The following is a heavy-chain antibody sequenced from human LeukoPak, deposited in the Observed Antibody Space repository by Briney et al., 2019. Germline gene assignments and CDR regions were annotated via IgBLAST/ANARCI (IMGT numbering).Heavy chain of an antibody. CDR1: GFTFSSYS. D-gene: IGHD3-10*01. CDR3: ALLWFGESDY. V-gene: IGHV3-21*01. CDR2: ISSSGTYK. J-gene: IGHJ4*02. Sequence: PGGSLRLSCAVSGFTFSSYSMSWVRQAPGKGLEWVSSISSSGTYKYYADSVKGRFTISRDNAKNSLYLQMNSLRAEDTAVYYCALLWFGESDYWGQGTLVTVSS.